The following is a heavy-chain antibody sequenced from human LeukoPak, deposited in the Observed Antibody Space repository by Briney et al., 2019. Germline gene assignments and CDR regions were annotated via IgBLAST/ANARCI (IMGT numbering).Heavy chain of an antibody. D-gene: IGHD3-22*01. CDR1: GFTFSSYA. Sequence: GGSLRLSCAASGFTFSSYAMHWVRQAPGKGLEWVAVISYDGSNKYYADSVKGRFTISRDNSKNTLYLQMNSLRAEDTAVYYCAKGGITMIVFWGQGTLVTVSS. V-gene: IGHV3-30-3*01. J-gene: IGHJ4*02. CDR2: ISYDGSNK. CDR3: AKGGITMIVF.